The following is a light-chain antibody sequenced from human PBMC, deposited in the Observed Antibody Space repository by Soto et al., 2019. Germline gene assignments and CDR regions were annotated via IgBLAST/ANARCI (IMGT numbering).Light chain of an antibody. J-gene: IGKJ1*01. CDR2: AAS. Sequence: DIQMTESQNFLSAFVGDIVTITCRASRGIGDRLAWFQQKPGKAPQFLIQAASNLQSGVPSRFSGSGSGTEFILSINSLQPEDIATYYCLQFSSFPRTFGQGTKVDIK. V-gene: IGKV1-12*01. CDR1: RGIGDR. CDR3: LQFSSFPRT.